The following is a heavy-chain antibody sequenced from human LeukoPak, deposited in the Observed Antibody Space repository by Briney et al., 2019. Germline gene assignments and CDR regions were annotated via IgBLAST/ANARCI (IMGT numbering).Heavy chain of an antibody. V-gene: IGHV3-48*01. Sequence: GGSLRLSCAASGFTFDDYGLSWVRQAPGKGLEWVSAISGSGGTIYYADSVKGRFTISRDNAKNSLSLQMDSLRAEDTAVYYCAREGYDILTAYYIRNFYFDYWGQGTLVTVSS. CDR3: AREGYDILTAYYIRNFYFDY. D-gene: IGHD3-9*01. CDR2: ISGSGGTI. CDR1: GFTFDDYG. J-gene: IGHJ4*02.